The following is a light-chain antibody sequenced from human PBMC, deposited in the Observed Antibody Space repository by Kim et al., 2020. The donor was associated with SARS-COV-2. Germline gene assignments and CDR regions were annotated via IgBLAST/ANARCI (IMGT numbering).Light chain of an antibody. CDR3: SSYTSSSYVI. V-gene: IGLV2-14*03. J-gene: IGLJ2*01. CDR1: SSDVGGFKY. CDR2: GVN. Sequence: QSVLTQPASVSASPGQSITLSCTGTSSDVGGFKYVSWYQQHPGKVPKLMIYGVNNRPSGVSNRFSGSKSGNTASLTISGLQAEDEADYYCSSYTSSSYVIFGGGTQLTVL.